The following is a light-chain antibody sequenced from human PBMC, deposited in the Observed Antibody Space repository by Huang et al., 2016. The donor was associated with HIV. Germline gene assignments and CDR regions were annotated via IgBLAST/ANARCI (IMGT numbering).Light chain of an antibody. V-gene: IGKV3-15*01. CDR3: QQYDEWPRT. J-gene: IGKJ1*01. CDR2: GTS. Sequence: EIMLTQSPGTLSVSPGERATLSCRASQSLNSHLAWYQQKPGNPPRLLMYGTSTRATGVPAKFSGSGSGTEFTLTISSLQSEDFAIYYCQQYDEWPRTFGQGTRV. CDR1: QSLNSH.